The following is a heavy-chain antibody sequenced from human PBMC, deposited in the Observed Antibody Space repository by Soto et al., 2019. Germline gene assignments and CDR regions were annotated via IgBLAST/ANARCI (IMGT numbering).Heavy chain of an antibody. Sequence: EVQLLESGGGLAQPGGSLRLSCAASAFTFSSYAMSWVRQAPGKGLEWVSAVSGSGDSTYYADSVKGRFTISRDNSKNTLYLQMNSLRAEDTAVYYCAXXXXXXXPGXXQDYWGQGTLVTVSS. V-gene: IGHV3-23*01. CDR1: AFTFSSYA. CDR2: VSGSGDST. CDR3: AXXXXXXXPGXXQDY. J-gene: IGHJ4*02.